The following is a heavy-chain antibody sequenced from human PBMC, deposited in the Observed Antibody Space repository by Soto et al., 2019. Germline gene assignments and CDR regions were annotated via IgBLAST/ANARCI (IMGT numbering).Heavy chain of an antibody. V-gene: IGHV3-9*01. D-gene: IGHD3-3*01. CDR2: ISWNSGSI. CDR3: AKDIRDYDFWSGHAFDI. Sequence: EVQLVESGGGLVQPGRSLRLSCAASGFTFDDYAMHWVRQAPGKGLEWVSGISWNSGSIGYADSVKGRFTISRDNAKNSLYLQMNSLRAEDTALYYCAKDIRDYDFWSGHAFDIWGQGTMVTASS. CDR1: GFTFDDYA. J-gene: IGHJ3*02.